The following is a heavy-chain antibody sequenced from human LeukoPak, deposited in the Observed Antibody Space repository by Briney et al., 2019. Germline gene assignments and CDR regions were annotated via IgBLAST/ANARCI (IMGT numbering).Heavy chain of an antibody. D-gene: IGHD6-6*01. Sequence: PSETLSLTCAVYGGSFSGYYWSWIRQPPGKGLEWIGTIYYTGSTYYNPSLKSRVTISLGTSKNQFSLKLTSVTAADTAVYYCARYSSSTGYFDYWGQGTLVTVSS. CDR2: IYYTGST. V-gene: IGHV4-34*01. CDR3: ARYSSSTGYFDY. J-gene: IGHJ4*02. CDR1: GGSFSGYY.